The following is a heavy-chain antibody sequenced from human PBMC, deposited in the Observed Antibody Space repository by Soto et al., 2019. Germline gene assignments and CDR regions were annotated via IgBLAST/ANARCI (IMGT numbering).Heavy chain of an antibody. V-gene: IGHV1-18*04. CDR2: ISAYNGYT. CDR1: GYTFTNYG. Sequence: ASVKVSCKASGYTFTNYGLNWVRQAPGQGLEWMGWISAYNGYTNYAQKLQGRVTMTTDTSTSTAYMELRSLRSDDTAVYYCARLYGGYGMDVWGQGTTVTVYS. CDR3: ARLYGGYGMDV. D-gene: IGHD3-3*01. J-gene: IGHJ6*02.